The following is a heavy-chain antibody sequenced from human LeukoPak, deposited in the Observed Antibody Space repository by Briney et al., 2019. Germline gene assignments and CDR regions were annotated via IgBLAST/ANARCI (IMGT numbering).Heavy chain of an antibody. D-gene: IGHD2-2*01. J-gene: IGHJ4*02. CDR2: ISGSGGST. CDR1: GFTFSSYA. CDR3: AKTVVPASPVPGVSY. Sequence: GGSLRLSCAASGFTFSSYAMSWVRQAPGKGLEWVSAISGSGGSTYYADSVKGRFTISRDNAKNSLYLQMNSLRAEDTAVYYCAKTVVPASPVPGVSYWGQGTLVTVSS. V-gene: IGHV3-23*01.